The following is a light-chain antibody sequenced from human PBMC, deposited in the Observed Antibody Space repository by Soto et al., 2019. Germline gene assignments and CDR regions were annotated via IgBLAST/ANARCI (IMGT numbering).Light chain of an antibody. J-gene: IGKJ4*01. CDR1: QSVYNT. CDR2: GAS. V-gene: IGKV3-15*01. Sequence: EIVMTQSPATLSVSPGERATLSCRVSQSVYNTLAWYQQKPGQAPRLLIYGASTRATGIPARFSGTGSATEFTLTISSLQSEDSAVYYCQQYSKWPLTFGEGTKVEI. CDR3: QQYSKWPLT.